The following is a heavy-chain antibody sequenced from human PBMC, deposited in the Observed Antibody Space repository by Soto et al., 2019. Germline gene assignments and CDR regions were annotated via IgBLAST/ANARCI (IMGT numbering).Heavy chain of an antibody. Sequence: SDTLSLTCTVSGGYISSSSFYGGWIRQPTAQGLEWIGSIYYSGSTYYNPPLKSRVTISVDTSKNQFSLKLSSVTAADTAVYYCARRDSPAGRLDYWGQGTLVTVSS. CDR1: GGYISSSSFY. V-gene: IGHV4-39*01. J-gene: IGHJ4*02. CDR3: ARRDSPAGRLDY. D-gene: IGHD1-1*01. CDR2: IYYSGST.